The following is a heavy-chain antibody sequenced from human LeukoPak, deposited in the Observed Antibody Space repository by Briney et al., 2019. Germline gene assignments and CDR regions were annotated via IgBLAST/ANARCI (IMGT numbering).Heavy chain of an antibody. CDR2: INPIIGAA. Sequence: SVKVSCKASGYTFTGYSMHWVRQAPGQGLEWMGWINPIIGAANYAQKFQGRVTITADESTSTAYMELSSLRSEDTAVYYCARARMTYGMDVWGQGTTVTVSS. CDR1: GYTFTGYS. CDR3: ARARMTYGMDV. D-gene: IGHD2-15*01. V-gene: IGHV1-69*13. J-gene: IGHJ6*02.